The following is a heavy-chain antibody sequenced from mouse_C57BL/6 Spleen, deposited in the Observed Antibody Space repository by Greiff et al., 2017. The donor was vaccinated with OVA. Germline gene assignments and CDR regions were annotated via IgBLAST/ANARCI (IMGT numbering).Heavy chain of an antibody. J-gene: IGHJ1*03. D-gene: IGHD1-1*01. CDR3: ARGTVVARDWYFDV. V-gene: IGHV4-1*01. CDR2: INPDSSTI. CDR1: GVDFSRYW. Sequence: AGGGVDFSRYWMSWVRRAPGKGLEWIGEINPDSSTINYAPSLKDKFIISRDNAKNTLYLQMSKVRSEDTALYYCARGTVVARDWYFDVWGTGTTVTVSS.